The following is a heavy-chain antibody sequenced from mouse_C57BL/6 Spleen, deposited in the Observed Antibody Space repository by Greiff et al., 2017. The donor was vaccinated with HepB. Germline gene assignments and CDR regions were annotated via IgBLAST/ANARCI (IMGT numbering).Heavy chain of an antibody. Sequence: QVQLQQPGAELVKPGASVKLSCKASGYTFTSYWITWVKQRPGQGLEWIGYIYPGSGSTNYNDKFKGKATLTVDTTSSTTYMQLSSLTSEDSAVYYCAREGLSLYYGNCVALDDWGQGTSVTVSS. CDR1: GYTFTSYW. CDR2: IYPGSGST. CDR3: AREGLSLYYGNCVALDD. V-gene: IGHV1-55*01. J-gene: IGHJ4*01. D-gene: IGHD2-1*01.